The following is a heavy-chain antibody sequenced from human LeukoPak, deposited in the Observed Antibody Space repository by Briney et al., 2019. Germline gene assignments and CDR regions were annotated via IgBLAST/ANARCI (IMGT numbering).Heavy chain of an antibody. V-gene: IGHV4-38-2*01. Sequence: SETLSLTCAVSGYSISSGYYWGWIRQPPGKGLEWIGSICHSGSTYYNPSLKSRVTISVDTSKNQFSLKLSSVTAADTAVYYCVGHGYHEVAFDIWGQGTMVTVSS. CDR2: ICHSGST. CDR3: VGHGYHEVAFDI. CDR1: GYSISSGYY. D-gene: IGHD5-24*01. J-gene: IGHJ3*02.